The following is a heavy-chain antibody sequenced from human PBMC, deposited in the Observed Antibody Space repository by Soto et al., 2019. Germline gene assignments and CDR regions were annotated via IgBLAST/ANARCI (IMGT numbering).Heavy chain of an antibody. V-gene: IGHV5-51*01. D-gene: IGHD3-9*01. CDR2: IYPGDSDT. CDR1: GYSFTSYW. Sequence: HGESLRISCKGSGYSFTSYWIGWVRQMPGKGLEWMGIIYPGDSDTRYSPSFQGQVTISADKSISTAYLQWSSLKASDTAMYYCARQFLTYYDILTGPRGGFDPWGQGTLVTVSS. CDR3: ARQFLTYYDILTGPRGGFDP. J-gene: IGHJ5*02.